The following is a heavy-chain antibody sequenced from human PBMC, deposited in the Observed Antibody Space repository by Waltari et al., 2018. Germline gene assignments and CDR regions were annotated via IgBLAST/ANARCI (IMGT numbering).Heavy chain of an antibody. V-gene: IGHV3-23*01. CDR2: SEGCRART. CDR1: GFRFIDFA. CDR3: AKGRGYDFFDS. D-gene: IGHD3-3*01. Sequence: QLLESGGGLVQPGVSLRLSCAASGFRFIDFAMNWVRQAQGEGVWLVAGSEGCRARTYDPNLVTGRFTISRDNSKNTLSLQMDGLRAEDTAVYYCAKGRGYDFFDSWGQGTLVTFSS. J-gene: IGHJ4*02.